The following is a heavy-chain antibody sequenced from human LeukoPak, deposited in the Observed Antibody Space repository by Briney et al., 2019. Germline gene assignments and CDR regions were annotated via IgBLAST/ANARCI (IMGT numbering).Heavy chain of an antibody. CDR2: IYPGDSDT. CDR3: ARRPSVVPAAEVGWFDP. CDR1: GYSFTSYW. Sequence: GESLKISCKGSGYSFTSYWIGWVRQMPGKGLEWMGIIYPGDSDTRYSPSFQGQVTISADKSISTAYLQWSSLKASDTAMYYCARRPSVVPAAEVGWFDPWGQGTLVTVSS. V-gene: IGHV5-51*01. J-gene: IGHJ5*02. D-gene: IGHD2-2*01.